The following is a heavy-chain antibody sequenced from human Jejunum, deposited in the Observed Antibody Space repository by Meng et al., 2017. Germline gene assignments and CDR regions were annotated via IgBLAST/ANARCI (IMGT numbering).Heavy chain of an antibody. CDR1: GYPFDRFG. J-gene: IGHJ4*02. D-gene: IGHD2-2*01. Sequence: QVELVQSGAEVKKPGASMKVSCKAPGYPFDRFGVSWIRQAPGQGLEWVGWISAYTGRTDYAQKFQGRVLMTAETSTTTVYMELTSLTSDDTAVYYCARDKYAYALGYFDYWGQGTLVTVSS. CDR3: ARDKYAYALGYFDY. CDR2: ISAYTGRT. V-gene: IGHV1-18*01.